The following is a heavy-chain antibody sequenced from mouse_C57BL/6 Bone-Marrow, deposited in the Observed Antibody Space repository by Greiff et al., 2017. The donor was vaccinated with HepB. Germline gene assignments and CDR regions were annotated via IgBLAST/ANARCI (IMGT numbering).Heavy chain of an antibody. CDR2: ISSGGSYT. CDR1: GFTFSSYG. D-gene: IGHD1-1*01. J-gene: IGHJ1*03. CDR3: ARPYYGSNWYFDV. V-gene: IGHV5-6*02. Sequence: DVMLVESGGDLVKPGGSLKLSCAASGFTFSSYGMSWVRQTPDKRLEWVATISSGGSYTYYPDSVKGRFTITRDNAKNTLYLHMSSLKSEDTAMYYCARPYYGSNWYFDVWGTGTTVTVSS.